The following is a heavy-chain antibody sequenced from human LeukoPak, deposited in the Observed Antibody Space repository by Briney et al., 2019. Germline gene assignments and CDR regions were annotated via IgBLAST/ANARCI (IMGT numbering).Heavy chain of an antibody. J-gene: IGHJ2*01. Sequence: GGSLRLSCAASGFTFSSYNMNWVRQAPGKGLGWVSYISSSSSPIYYADSARGRFTISRDNAKNSLYLQMNSLRDEDTAVYYCARGTNGYPSWYFDLWGRGTLVTVSS. D-gene: IGHD2-8*01. CDR3: ARGTNGYPSWYFDL. CDR2: ISSSSSPI. CDR1: GFTFSSYN. V-gene: IGHV3-48*02.